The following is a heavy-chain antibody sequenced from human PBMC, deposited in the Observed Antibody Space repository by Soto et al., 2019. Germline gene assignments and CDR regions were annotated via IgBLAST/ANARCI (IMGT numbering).Heavy chain of an antibody. D-gene: IGHD2-2*02. CDR1: GGTFSSYA. CDR2: IIPIFGTA. CDR3: ARGPLGYCSSTSCYRVSGYFDY. Sequence: ASVKVSCKASGGTFSSYAISWVRQAPGQGLEWMGGIIPIFGTANYAQKFQGRVTITADESTSTAYMELSSLRSEDTAVYYCARGPLGYCSSTSCYRVSGYFDYWGQGTLVTVSS. J-gene: IGHJ4*02. V-gene: IGHV1-69*13.